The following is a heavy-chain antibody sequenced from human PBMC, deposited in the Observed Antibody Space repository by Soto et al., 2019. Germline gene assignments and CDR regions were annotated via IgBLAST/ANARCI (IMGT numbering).Heavy chain of an antibody. CDR3: ARGIWKRSSGSYYFDS. Sequence: QVQLVQSGADVKKPGASVRISCKASGYTFTGYAVNWMRQAPGRSLEWMGWVNAGNGHTKYSEKFQGRVTITRDTSANTAYMEVSSLRYEDTALYFCARGIWKRSSGSYYFDSWGQGTLVIVSS. V-gene: IGHV1-3*01. D-gene: IGHD6-19*01. J-gene: IGHJ4*02. CDR2: VNAGNGHT. CDR1: GYTFTGYA.